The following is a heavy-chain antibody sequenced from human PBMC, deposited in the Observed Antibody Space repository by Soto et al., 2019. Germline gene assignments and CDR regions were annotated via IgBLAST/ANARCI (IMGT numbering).Heavy chain of an antibody. V-gene: IGHV3-30*16. D-gene: IGHD2-15*01. CDR1: GFTFSSRA. J-gene: IGHJ3*02. CDR2: ISYDGSNK. Sequence: GGALRLSCATSGFTFSSRAIHWVPPAPGKGLEWVALISYDGSNKYYADSVKGRFTISRDNSKNTLYLQMNSLRAEDTAVYYCAPHVSCSGGSCQYDAFAIRGQGTMVTVSS. CDR3: APHVSCSGGSCQYDAFAI.